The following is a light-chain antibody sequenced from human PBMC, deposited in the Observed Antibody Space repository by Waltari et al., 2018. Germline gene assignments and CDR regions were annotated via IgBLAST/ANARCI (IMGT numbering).Light chain of an antibody. CDR3: CSYAGSSTLV. V-gene: IGLV2-23*02. J-gene: IGLJ2*01. CDR1: SSAVGKNNL. Sequence: QSALTQPAAVSGSPGHSITMSGTRSSSAVGKNNLVSWYQKHPGQAPKGVIYEVSQRPSGVSDRFSGSKSGNTASLTISGLQAEDEADYYCCSYAGSSTLVFGGGTKLTVL. CDR2: EVS.